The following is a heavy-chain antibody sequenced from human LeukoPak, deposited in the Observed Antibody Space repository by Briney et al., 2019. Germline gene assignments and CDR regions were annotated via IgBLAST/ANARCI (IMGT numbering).Heavy chain of an antibody. J-gene: IGHJ4*02. CDR3: AKDSTYSSSSSWYGYLDYFDY. V-gene: IGHV3-23*01. CDR1: GFTFSSYA. CDR2: ISGSGGST. D-gene: IGHD6-13*01. Sequence: GGSLRLSCAASGFTFSSYAMSWVRQAPGKGLEWVSAISGSGGSTYYADSVKGRFTISRDNSKNTLYLQMNSLRAEDTAVYYCAKDSTYSSSSSWYGYLDYFDYWGQGTLVTVPS.